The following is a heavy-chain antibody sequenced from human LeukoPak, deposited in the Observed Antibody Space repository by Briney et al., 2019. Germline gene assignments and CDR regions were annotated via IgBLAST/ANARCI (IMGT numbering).Heavy chain of an antibody. CDR3: ARDVSSGWYWFDP. Sequence: ASVKVSCKASGYTFTSHGITWVRQAPGQGLEWMGWISTYNAATSYAQKFQARLTMTTDTVTSTAYMDLRSLRPDDTAVYYCARDVSSGWYWFDPWGQGTLVTVSS. CDR2: ISTYNAAT. J-gene: IGHJ5*02. CDR1: GYTFTSHG. V-gene: IGHV1-18*01. D-gene: IGHD6-19*01.